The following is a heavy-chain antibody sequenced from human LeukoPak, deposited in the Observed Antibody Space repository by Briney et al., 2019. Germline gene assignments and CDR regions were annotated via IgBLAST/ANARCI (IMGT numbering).Heavy chain of an antibody. V-gene: IGHV1-2*02. CDR3: AGSLGELIIAQLDY. D-gene: IGHD3-16*01. CDR2: INPNSGGT. Sequence: ASVKVSCKASGYTFTGYYMHWVRQDPGQGLEWMGWINPNSGGTNYAQKFQGRVTMTRDTSISTAYMELSRLRSDDTAVYYCAGSLGELIIAQLDYWGQGTLVTVSS. J-gene: IGHJ4*02. CDR1: GYTFTGYY.